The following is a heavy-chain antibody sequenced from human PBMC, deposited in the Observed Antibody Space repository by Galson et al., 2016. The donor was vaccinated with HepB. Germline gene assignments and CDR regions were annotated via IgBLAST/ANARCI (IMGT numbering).Heavy chain of an antibody. Sequence: QSGAEVKKPGESLKISCTGSGYKFTSFWIGWVRQMPGKGLEWMGIIFPGDSDIRYSPSFQGQVIISADKSISTAYLQWSSLKASDTAMYYCAREVGPYGDYFFDYWGQGTLVTVSS. CDR2: IFPGDSDI. CDR1: GYKFTSFW. J-gene: IGHJ4*02. CDR3: AREVGPYGDYFFDY. D-gene: IGHD4-17*01. V-gene: IGHV5-51*01.